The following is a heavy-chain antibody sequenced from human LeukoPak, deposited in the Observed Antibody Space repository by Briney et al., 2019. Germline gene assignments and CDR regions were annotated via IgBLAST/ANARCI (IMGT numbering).Heavy chain of an antibody. D-gene: IGHD3-9*01. Sequence: PGGSLRLSCAASGFTFSSYSMNWVRQAPGKGLEWVSYISSSSTIYYADSVKGRFTISRDNSKNTLYLQMNSLRAEDTAVYYCAKDQEGYYDILTGYVTLDYWGQGTLVTVSS. V-gene: IGHV3-48*01. CDR1: GFTFSSYS. CDR2: ISSSSTI. CDR3: AKDQEGYYDILTGYVTLDY. J-gene: IGHJ4*02.